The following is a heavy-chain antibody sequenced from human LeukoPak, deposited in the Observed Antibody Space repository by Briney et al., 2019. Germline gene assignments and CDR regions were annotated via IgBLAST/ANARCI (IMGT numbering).Heavy chain of an antibody. J-gene: IGHJ4*02. D-gene: IGHD2-21*01. CDR2: IKQDGSEK. CDR1: GFTFSSYW. CDR3: ASCGPHWDSFDY. Sequence: GGSLRLSCAASGFTFSSYWMSWVRPAPGKGLEWVANIKQDGSEKYYVDSVKGRFTISRDNAKNSLYLQMNSLRAEDTAVYYCASCGPHWDSFDYWGQGTLVTVSS. V-gene: IGHV3-7*01.